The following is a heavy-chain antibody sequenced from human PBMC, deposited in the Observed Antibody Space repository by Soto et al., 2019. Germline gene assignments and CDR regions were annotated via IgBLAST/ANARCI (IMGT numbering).Heavy chain of an antibody. CDR2: IIPILGIT. J-gene: IGHJ6*02. Sequence: SVKVSCKASGGTFSSHTISWVRQAAGQGLEWMGRIIPILGITSYAQKFQGRVTMTADKSTSTAYMELSSLRCEDTAVYYCARTPGRVPASLYGMDVWGQGTTVTV. CDR3: ARTPGRVPASLYGMDV. CDR1: GGTFSSHT. V-gene: IGHV1-69*02. D-gene: IGHD2-2*01.